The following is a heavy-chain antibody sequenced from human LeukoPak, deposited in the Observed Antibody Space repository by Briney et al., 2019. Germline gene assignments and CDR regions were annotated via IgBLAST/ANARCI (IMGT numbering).Heavy chain of an antibody. CDR3: ARDVVGDLTFDY. J-gene: IGHJ4*02. D-gene: IGHD3-16*01. CDR1: GYTFTSYY. Sequence: ASVKVSCKASGYTFTSYYMHWVRQAPGQGLEWMGIINPSAESTIYAQKFQGRVTMTRDTSTSTVYMELSSLRSEDTAMYYCARDVVGDLTFDYWGQGTLVTVSS. CDR2: INPSAEST. V-gene: IGHV1-46*01.